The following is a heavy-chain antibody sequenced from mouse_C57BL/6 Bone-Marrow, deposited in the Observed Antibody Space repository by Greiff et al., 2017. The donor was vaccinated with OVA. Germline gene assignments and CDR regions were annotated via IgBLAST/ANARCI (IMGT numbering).Heavy chain of an antibody. CDR3: ARGGLYGSSPAWFAY. CDR1: GYTFTSYW. Sequence: QVQLQQPGAELVKPGASVKLSCKASGYTFTSYWMQWVKQRPGQGLEWIGEIDPSDSYTNYNQKFKGKATLTVDTSSSTAYMPLSSLTSEDSAVYDCARGGLYGSSPAWFAYWGQGTLVTVSA. D-gene: IGHD1-1*01. V-gene: IGHV1-50*01. J-gene: IGHJ3*01. CDR2: IDPSDSYT.